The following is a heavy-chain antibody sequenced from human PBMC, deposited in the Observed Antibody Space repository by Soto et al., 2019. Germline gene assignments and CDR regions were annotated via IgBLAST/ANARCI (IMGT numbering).Heavy chain of an antibody. CDR2: ISSSSSYI. D-gene: IGHD2-2*01. CDR3: ARDRPIAHIVVVPAATPGDYYYMDV. CDR1: GFTFSSYS. Sequence: EVQLVESGGGLVKPGGSLRLSCAASGFTFSSYSMNWVRQAPGKGLEWVSSISSSSSYIYYADSVKGRFTISRDNAKNSLYLQMNSLRAEDTAVYYCARDRPIAHIVVVPAATPGDYYYMDVWGKGTTVTVSS. J-gene: IGHJ6*03. V-gene: IGHV3-21*01.